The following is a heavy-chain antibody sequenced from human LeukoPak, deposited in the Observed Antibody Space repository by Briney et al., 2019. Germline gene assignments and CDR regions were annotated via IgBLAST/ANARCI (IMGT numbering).Heavy chain of an antibody. Sequence: GGSLRLSCAASGFTFSSYSMNWVRQAPGKGLEWVSSISSSSSYIYYADSVKGRFTISRGNAKNSLYLQVNSLRAEDTAVYYCVRAGRRGSGFDPWGPGTLVTVSS. CDR1: GFTFSSYS. CDR2: ISSSSSYI. V-gene: IGHV3-21*01. CDR3: VRAGRRGSGFDP. D-gene: IGHD3-10*01. J-gene: IGHJ5*02.